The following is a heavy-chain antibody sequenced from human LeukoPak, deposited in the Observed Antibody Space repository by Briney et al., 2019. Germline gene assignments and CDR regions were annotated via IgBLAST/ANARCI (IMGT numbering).Heavy chain of an antibody. D-gene: IGHD1-26*01. CDR1: GFTFDSHA. V-gene: IGHV3-23*01. CDR3: ARDISYPGDNVY. CDR2: ISGRGYGT. J-gene: IGHJ4*02. Sequence: GGSLRLSCAASGFTFDSHAMSWVRQAPGKGLEWGSTISGRGYGTYYADCVKGLLTVPRDNSKNTLSLQMNSLRAEDTAVYYCARDISYPGDNVYWGQGTLVTVSS.